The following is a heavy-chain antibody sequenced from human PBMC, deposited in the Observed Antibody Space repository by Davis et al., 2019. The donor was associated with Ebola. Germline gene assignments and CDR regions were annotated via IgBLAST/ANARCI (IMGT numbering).Heavy chain of an antibody. CDR2: ILYDESET. D-gene: IGHD6-6*01. CDR3: VRDFFEFCSSSFSDY. J-gene: IGHJ4*02. CDR1: GFTFSRFG. V-gene: IGHV3-30*03. Sequence: PSETLSLTCAASGFTFSRFGMHWVRQAPGKGLEWLTYILYDESETFYADSVKGRFTISRDNSKNMLYLQMNSLRTDDTAMYYCVRDFFEFCSSSFSDYWGQGTLVTVSS.